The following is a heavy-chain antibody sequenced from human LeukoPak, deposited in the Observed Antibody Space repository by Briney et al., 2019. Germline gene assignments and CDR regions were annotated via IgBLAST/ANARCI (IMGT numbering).Heavy chain of an antibody. CDR3: ARRGREGATSGWFDP. J-gene: IGHJ5*02. CDR2: IYPGDSDT. Sequence: GESLKISCKGSGYSFTNYWIGWVRQMPGKGLEWMGIIYPGDSDTRYSPSFQGQVTISADKSISTAYLQWSSLKASDTAMYYCARRGREGATSGWFDPWGQGTLVTVSS. D-gene: IGHD1-26*01. CDR1: GYSFTNYW. V-gene: IGHV5-51*01.